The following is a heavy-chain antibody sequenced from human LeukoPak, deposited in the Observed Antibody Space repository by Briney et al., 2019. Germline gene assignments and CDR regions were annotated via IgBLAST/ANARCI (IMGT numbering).Heavy chain of an antibody. CDR3: ARDEVMKERTIFWRTVDNWFDP. CDR2: IYTSGST. CDR1: GGSISSYY. V-gene: IGHV4-4*07. Sequence: SETLSPTCTVSGGSISSYYWSWIRQPAGKGLEWIGRIYTSGSTNYNPSLKSRVTMSVDTSKNQFSLKLSSVTAADTAVYYCARDEVMKERTIFWRTVDNWFDPWGQGTLVTVSS. D-gene: IGHD3-9*01. J-gene: IGHJ5*02.